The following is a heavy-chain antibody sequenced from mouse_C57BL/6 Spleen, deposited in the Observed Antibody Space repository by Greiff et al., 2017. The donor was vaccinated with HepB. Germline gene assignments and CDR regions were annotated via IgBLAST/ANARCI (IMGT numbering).Heavy chain of an antibody. CDR1: GFTFTDYY. J-gene: IGHJ1*03. CDR3: ARYIRPHWYFDV. Sequence: EVQRVESGGGLVQPGGSLSLSCAASGFTFTDYYMSWVRQPPGKALEWLGFIRNKANGYTTEYSASVKGRFTISRDNSQSILYLQMNALRAEDSATYYCARYIRPHWYFDVWGTGTTVTVSS. V-gene: IGHV7-3*01. CDR2: IRNKANGYTT. D-gene: IGHD3-2*02.